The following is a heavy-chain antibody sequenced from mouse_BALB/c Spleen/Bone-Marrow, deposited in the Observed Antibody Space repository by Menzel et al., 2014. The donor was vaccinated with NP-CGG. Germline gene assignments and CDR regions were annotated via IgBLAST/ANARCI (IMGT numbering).Heavy chain of an antibody. J-gene: IGHJ3*01. Sequence: QVQLQQSGAELVKPGASVKLSCKASGYTFTSYDIDWVRQRPEQGLEWIGWIFPGDGSIKYNEKFKGKATLTTDKSSSTAYMQPSRLTSEDSAVYSCARNYRYAWFAYWGQGTLVTVSA. CDR2: IFPGDGSI. D-gene: IGHD2-14*01. V-gene: IGHV1S56*01. CDR1: GYTFTSYD. CDR3: ARNYRYAWFAY.